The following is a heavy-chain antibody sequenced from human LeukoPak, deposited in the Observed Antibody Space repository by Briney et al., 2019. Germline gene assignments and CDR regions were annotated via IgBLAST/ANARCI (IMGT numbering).Heavy chain of an antibody. CDR2: ISGSGGST. CDR1: GFTFSSYA. Sequence: PGGSLRLSCAASGFTFSSYAMSWVRQAPGKGLEWVSAISGSGGSTYYADSVKGRFTISRDNSKNTLYLQMNSLRAEDTAVYYCAKVGFTAMVTSGHYFDYWGQGTLVTVSS. V-gene: IGHV3-23*01. D-gene: IGHD5-18*01. CDR3: AKVGFTAMVTSGHYFDY. J-gene: IGHJ4*02.